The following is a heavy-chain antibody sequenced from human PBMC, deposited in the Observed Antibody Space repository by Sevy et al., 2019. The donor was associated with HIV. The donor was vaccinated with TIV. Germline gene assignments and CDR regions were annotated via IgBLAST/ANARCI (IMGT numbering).Heavy chain of an antibody. CDR2: IKSITDGGAA. V-gene: IGHV3-15*07. CDR3: STDDLISY. Sequence: LGGSLRLSCTASGFDFANAWMNWVRQAPGKGLEWVGHIKSITDGGAADYAAPVKGRFTISRHDSKNTLYLHMNSLKAEDTAVYYCSTDDLISYWGRGTLVTVSS. CDR1: GFDFANAW. J-gene: IGHJ4*02.